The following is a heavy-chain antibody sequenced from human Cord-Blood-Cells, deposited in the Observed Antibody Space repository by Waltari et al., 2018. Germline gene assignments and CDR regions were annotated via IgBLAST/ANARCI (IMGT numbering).Heavy chain of an antibody. CDR3: AREDCSGGSCYYFDY. D-gene: IGHD2-15*01. V-gene: IGHV1-69*04. Sequence: QVQLVQSGAEVKKPGSSVKVSCKASGGTFSSYAISWVRQAPGQGLEWMGGISPILGIANYAQKFQVRVTITADESTSTAYMELSSLRSEDTAVYYCAREDCSGGSCYYFDYWGQGTLVTVSS. CDR2: ISPILGIA. J-gene: IGHJ4*02. CDR1: GGTFSSYA.